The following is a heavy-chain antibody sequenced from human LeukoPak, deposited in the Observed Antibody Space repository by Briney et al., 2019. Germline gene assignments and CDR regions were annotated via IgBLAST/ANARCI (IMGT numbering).Heavy chain of an antibody. D-gene: IGHD3-10*01. J-gene: IGHJ4*02. Sequence: SETLSLTCTVSGYSISSGYYWSWIRQPPGKGLEWIGEINHSGSTNYNPSLKSRVTISVDTSKNQFSLKLSSVTAADTAVYYCARLTVRGVIMDDYWGQGTLVTVSS. CDR3: ARLTVRGVIMDDY. CDR1: GYSISSGYY. V-gene: IGHV4-38-2*02. CDR2: INHSGST.